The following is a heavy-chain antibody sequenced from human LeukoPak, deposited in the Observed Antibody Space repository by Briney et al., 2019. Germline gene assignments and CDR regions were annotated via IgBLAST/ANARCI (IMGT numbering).Heavy chain of an antibody. J-gene: IGHJ5*02. CDR1: GGSISSGGYY. D-gene: IGHD2-2*01. CDR3: ARGRGEYQLLNWFDP. V-gene: IGHV4-31*03. Sequence: LQTLSLTCTVSGGSISSGGYYWSWIRQHPGKGLEWIGYIYYSGSTYYNPSLKSRVTISVDTSKNQFSLKLSSVTAADTAVYYCARGRGEYQLLNWFDPWGQGTLVTVSS. CDR2: IYYSGST.